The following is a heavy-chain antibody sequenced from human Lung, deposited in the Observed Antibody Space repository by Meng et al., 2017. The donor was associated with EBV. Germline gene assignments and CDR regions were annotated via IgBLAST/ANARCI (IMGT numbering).Heavy chain of an antibody. CDR2: IHYSGRT. Sequence: QLQVEGSGPGRVKPSEPLSLTVTVAGGSISSSSHYWDWIRQSPGKGLQWIGSIHYSGRTSYNPSLKSRVTISVDTSKNQFSLKLSSVVAADTAVYYCAREVPMIVMNWLDPWGQGTLVTVSS. D-gene: IGHD3-22*01. CDR3: AREVPMIVMNWLDP. CDR1: GGSISSSSHY. J-gene: IGHJ5*02. V-gene: IGHV4-39*07.